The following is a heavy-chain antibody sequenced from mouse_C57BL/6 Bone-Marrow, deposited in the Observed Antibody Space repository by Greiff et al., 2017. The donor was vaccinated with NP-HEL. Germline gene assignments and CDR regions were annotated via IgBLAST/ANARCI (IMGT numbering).Heavy chain of an antibody. V-gene: IGHV1-47*01. Sequence: VQLQQSGAELVKPGASVKMSCKASGYTFTTYPIEWVKQNHGKSLEWIGNFHPYNDDTEYNEKFKNKATLTVDKFSSTVYLELSRLTSDDSSGYCSARGGYYWYYFGYWGQGTTLTVSS. J-gene: IGHJ2*01. D-gene: IGHD2-3*01. CDR3: ARGGYYWYYFGY. CDR2: FHPYNDDT. CDR1: GYTFTTYP.